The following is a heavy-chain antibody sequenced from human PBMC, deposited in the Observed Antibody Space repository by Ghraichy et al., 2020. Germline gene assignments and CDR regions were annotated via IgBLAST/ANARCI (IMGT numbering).Heavy chain of an antibody. CDR2: ISGSGGST. V-gene: IGHV3-23*01. CDR1: GFTFSSYA. J-gene: IGHJ2*01. CDR3: AKEGAVAGIMRRAYWYFDL. D-gene: IGHD6-19*01. Sequence: GGSLRLSCAASGFTFSSYAMSWVRQAPGKGLEWVSAISGSGGSTYYADSVKGRFTISRDNSKNTLYLQMNSLRAEDTAVYYCAKEGAVAGIMRRAYWYFDLWGRGTLVTVSS.